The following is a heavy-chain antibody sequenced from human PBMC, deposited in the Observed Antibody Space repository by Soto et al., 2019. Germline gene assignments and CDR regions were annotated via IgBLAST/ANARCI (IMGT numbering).Heavy chain of an antibody. Sequence: SETLSLTCTVSGASIRGSYSTWIRKSAGKGLEWIGRIYSSWTTDYNPSLKSRVMMSVGTSKKQFSLKLRSVTAADTAVYYCVRDGTKTLREWFDPWGQGISVTVSS. CDR3: VRDGTKTLREWFDP. J-gene: IGHJ5*02. CDR2: IYSSWTT. D-gene: IGHD1-1*01. CDR1: GASIRGSY. V-gene: IGHV4-4*07.